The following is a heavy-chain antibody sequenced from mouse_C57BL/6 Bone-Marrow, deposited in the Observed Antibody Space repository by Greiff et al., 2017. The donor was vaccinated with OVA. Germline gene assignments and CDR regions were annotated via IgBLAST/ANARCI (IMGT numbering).Heavy chain of an antibody. V-gene: IGHV1-75*01. Sequence: QVQLKQSGPELVKPGASVKISCKASGYTFTDYYINWVKQRPGQGLEWIGWIFPGSGSTYYNEKFKGKATLTVDKSSSTAYMLLSSLTSEDSAVYFCANPIYYDYLRYWGQGTTLTVSS. J-gene: IGHJ2*01. CDR2: IFPGSGST. CDR1: GYTFTDYY. D-gene: IGHD2-4*01. CDR3: ANPIYYDYLRY.